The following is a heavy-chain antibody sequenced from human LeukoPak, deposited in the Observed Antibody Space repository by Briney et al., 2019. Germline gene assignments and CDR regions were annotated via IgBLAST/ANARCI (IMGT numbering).Heavy chain of an antibody. CDR3: ARHGGYSSPYLH. D-gene: IGHD6-13*01. J-gene: IGHJ1*01. CDR2: IYYSGST. Sequence: SETLSLTCTVSGGSIRSNGYYWGWIRQPPGKGLEWIGSIYYSGSTNYNPSLKSRVTISVDTSKNQFSLKLSSVTAADTAVYYCARHGGYSSPYLHWGQGTLVTVSS. V-gene: IGHV4-39*01. CDR1: GGSIRSNGYY.